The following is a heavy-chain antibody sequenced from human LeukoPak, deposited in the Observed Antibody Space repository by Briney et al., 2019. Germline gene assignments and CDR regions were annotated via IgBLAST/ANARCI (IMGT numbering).Heavy chain of an antibody. J-gene: IGHJ6*03. CDR3: ARDLMRYFDWLPTTYYYYYYMDV. V-gene: IGHV1-2*06. CDR2: INPNSSGT. CDR1: GYTFTGYY. Sequence: ASVKVSCKASGYTFTGYYMHWVRQAPGQGLEWMGRINPNSSGTNYAQKFQGRVTMTRDTSISTAYMELSRLRSDDTAVYYCARDLMRYFDWLPTTYYYYYYMDVWGKGTTVTVSS. D-gene: IGHD3-9*01.